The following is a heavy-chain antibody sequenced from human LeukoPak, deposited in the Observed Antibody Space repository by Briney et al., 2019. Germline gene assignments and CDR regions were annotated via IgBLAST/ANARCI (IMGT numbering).Heavy chain of an antibody. V-gene: IGHV4-61*05. J-gene: IGHJ3*01. D-gene: IGHD5-18*01. CDR3: ARGGVDTAMGGL. CDR1: GGSISSSSYY. Sequence: SETLSLTCTVSGGSISSSSYYWGWIRQPPGKGLEWIGYIYYSGCTNYNPSLKSRVTISVDTSKNQFSLKLSSVTAADTAVYYCARGGVDTAMGGLWGQGTMVTVSS. CDR2: IYYSGCT.